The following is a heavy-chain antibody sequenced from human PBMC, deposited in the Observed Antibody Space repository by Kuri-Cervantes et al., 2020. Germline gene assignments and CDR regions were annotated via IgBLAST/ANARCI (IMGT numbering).Heavy chain of an antibody. Sequence: GGSLRLSCAASGFTFDDYAMHWVRQAPGKGLEWVSGISWNSGSIGYADSVKGRFTISRDNAKNSLYLQTNSLRAEDTALYYCAKDFAAAGTGGWFDPWGQGTLVTVSS. CDR2: ISWNSGSI. J-gene: IGHJ5*02. V-gene: IGHV3-9*01. D-gene: IGHD6-13*01. CDR1: GFTFDDYA. CDR3: AKDFAAAGTGGWFDP.